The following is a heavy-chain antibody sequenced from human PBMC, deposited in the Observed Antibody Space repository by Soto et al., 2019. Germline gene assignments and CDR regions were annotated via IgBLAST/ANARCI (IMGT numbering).Heavy chain of an antibody. Sequence: GESLKISCKGSGYSFTSYWIGWVRQMPGKGLEWMGIIYPGDSDTRYSPSFQGQVTISADKSISTAYLQWSSLKASDTGMYYCARWVDSSGWYNYYYYYGMDVWGQGTTVTVSS. V-gene: IGHV5-51*01. CDR3: ARWVDSSGWYNYYYYYGMDV. CDR2: IYPGDSDT. D-gene: IGHD6-19*01. J-gene: IGHJ6*02. CDR1: GYSFTSYW.